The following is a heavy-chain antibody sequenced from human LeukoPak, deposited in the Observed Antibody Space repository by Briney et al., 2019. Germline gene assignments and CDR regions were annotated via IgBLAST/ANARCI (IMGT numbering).Heavy chain of an antibody. CDR3: ARHLGVAGNDFRYDY. V-gene: IGHV5-51*01. Sequence: GESLKISCKGSGYSFTSYWIGWVRQMPGKGLEWMGIIYPGDSDTRYSPSFQGQVTISADKSISTAYLQWSSLKASDTAMYYCARHLGVAGNDFRYDYWGQGTLVTVSS. CDR1: GYSFTSYW. CDR2: IYPGDSDT. J-gene: IGHJ4*02. D-gene: IGHD6-19*01.